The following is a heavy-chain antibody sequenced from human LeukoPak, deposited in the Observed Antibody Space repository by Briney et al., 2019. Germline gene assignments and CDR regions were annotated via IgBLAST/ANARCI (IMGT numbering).Heavy chain of an antibody. D-gene: IGHD3-22*01. V-gene: IGHV3-23*01. CDR1: GFTFTDHY. CDR3: ARDLPDYYDSSGYLRNVFYYGMDV. Sequence: PGGSLRLSCAASGFTFTDHYMSWVRQAPGKGLEWVSGMSGSGGSTYYADSVKGRFTISRDISKNTLYLQMNNLRAEDTAVYYCARDLPDYYDSSGYLRNVFYYGMDVWGQGTTVTVSS. CDR2: MSGSGGST. J-gene: IGHJ6*02.